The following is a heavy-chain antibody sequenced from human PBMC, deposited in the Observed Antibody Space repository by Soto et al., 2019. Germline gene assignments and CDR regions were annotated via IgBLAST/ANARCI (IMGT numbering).Heavy chain of an antibody. CDR3: ARGRSVLDIFDI. CDR1: GYTFTSYD. V-gene: IGHV1-8*01. D-gene: IGHD2-2*03. Sequence: ASVKVSCKASGYTFTSYDINWVRQATGQGLEWMGWMNPNSGNTGYAQKFQGRVTMTRNTSISTAYMELSSLRSEDTAVYYWARGRSVLDIFDIWGQGTMVTVSS. CDR2: MNPNSGNT. J-gene: IGHJ3*02.